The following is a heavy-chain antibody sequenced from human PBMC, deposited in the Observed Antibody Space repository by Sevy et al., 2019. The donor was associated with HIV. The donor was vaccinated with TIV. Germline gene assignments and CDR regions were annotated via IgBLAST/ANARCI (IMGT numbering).Heavy chain of an antibody. J-gene: IGHJ6*02. CDR1: GFSFSSYG. Sequence: GGSLRLSCAASGFSFSSYGMHWVRQAPGKGLEWVTFIRHDGSTKYYVDSVRGRFTISRDNSKSTLYLQMNSLRREDKAVYYCVKGPHPAVTTSYGMDVWGQGTTVTVSS. CDR2: IRHDGSTK. D-gene: IGHD4-17*01. V-gene: IGHV3-30*02. CDR3: VKGPHPAVTTSYGMDV.